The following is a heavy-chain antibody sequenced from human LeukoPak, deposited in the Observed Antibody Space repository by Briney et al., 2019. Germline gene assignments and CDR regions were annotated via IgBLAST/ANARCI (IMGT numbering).Heavy chain of an antibody. CDR3: ARDGGYSYGIFDY. J-gene: IGHJ4*02. V-gene: IGHV1-69*01. Sequence: SVKVSCKASGGTFISYAISWVRQAPGQGLEWMGGIIPIFGTANYAQKFQGRVTITADESTSTAYMELSSLRSEDTAVYYCARDGGYSYGIFDYWGQGTLVTVSS. CDR2: IIPIFGTA. D-gene: IGHD5-18*01. CDR1: GGTFISYA.